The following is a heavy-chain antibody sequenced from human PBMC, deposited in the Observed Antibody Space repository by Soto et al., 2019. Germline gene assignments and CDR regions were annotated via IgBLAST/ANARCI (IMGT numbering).Heavy chain of an antibody. D-gene: IGHD3-10*01. Sequence: QVQLVQSGAEVKKPGSSVKVSCKASGGTFSSYAISWVRQAPGQGLEWRGGIIPIFGTANYAQKFQGRVTITADESTSTAYMELSSLRSEDTAVYYCARRKGGVTMVRGPHYGMDVWGQGTTVTVSS. CDR3: ARRKGGVTMVRGPHYGMDV. CDR2: IIPIFGTA. CDR1: GGTFSSYA. V-gene: IGHV1-69*01. J-gene: IGHJ6*02.